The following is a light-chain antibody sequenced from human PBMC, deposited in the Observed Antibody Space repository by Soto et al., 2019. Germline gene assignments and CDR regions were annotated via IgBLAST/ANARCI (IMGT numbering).Light chain of an antibody. Sequence: EIVLTQSPATLSLSPGERATLSCRASQSVRSYLVWYQQRPGQAPRVVIYDASSRVAGIPARFSGSGSGTDFTLTISSLEPEDFAVYYCQQRANWPLTFGGGTRVEF. CDR2: DAS. CDR3: QQRANWPLT. V-gene: IGKV3-11*01. CDR1: QSVRSY. J-gene: IGKJ4*01.